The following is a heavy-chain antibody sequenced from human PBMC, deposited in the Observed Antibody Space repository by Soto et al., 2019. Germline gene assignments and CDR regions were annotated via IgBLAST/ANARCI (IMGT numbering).Heavy chain of an antibody. V-gene: IGHV1-69*13. Sequence: ASVKVSCKASGGTFSSYAISWVRQAPGQGLEWMGGIIPIFGTANYAQKFQGRVTITADESTSTAYMELSSLRSEDTAVYYCARGHSLRGSSWYYFDYWGQGTLVTVPS. CDR2: IIPIFGTA. CDR1: GGTFSSYA. D-gene: IGHD6-13*01. J-gene: IGHJ4*02. CDR3: ARGHSLRGSSWYYFDY.